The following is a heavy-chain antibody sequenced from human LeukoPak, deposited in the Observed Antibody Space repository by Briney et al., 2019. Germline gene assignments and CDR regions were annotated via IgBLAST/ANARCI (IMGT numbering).Heavy chain of an antibody. CDR2: IKQDGSEK. Sequence: PGGSLRLSCAASGFTFSSYAMSWVRQAPGKGLEWVANIKQDGSEKYYVDSVKGRFTISRDNAKNSLYLQMNSLRAEDTAVYYCARIDGVVPAWGQGTLVTVSS. CDR3: ARIDGVVPA. D-gene: IGHD2-2*01. J-gene: IGHJ5*02. CDR1: GFTFSSYA. V-gene: IGHV3-7*01.